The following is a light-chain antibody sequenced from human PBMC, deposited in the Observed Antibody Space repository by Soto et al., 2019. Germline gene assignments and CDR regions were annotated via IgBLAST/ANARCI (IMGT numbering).Light chain of an antibody. CDR3: QQSYSTPPT. J-gene: IGKJ1*01. CDR2: AAS. CDR1: LSISGW. Sequence: DIQMTQSPSTLSASVGDSVTLTCRASLSISGWLAWFQQKPGTAPKLLIYAASSLQSGVPSRFSGSGSGTDFTLTISSLQPEDFATYYCQQSYSTPPTFGQGTKVDIK. V-gene: IGKV1-39*01.